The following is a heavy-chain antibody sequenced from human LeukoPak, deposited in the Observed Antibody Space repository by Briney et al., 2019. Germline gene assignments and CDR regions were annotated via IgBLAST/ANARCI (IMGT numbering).Heavy chain of an antibody. CDR3: ARDYYDSSGYYRGFDY. Sequence: SETLSLICTVSGGSISGYYWSWIRQPPGKGLEWIGYIFYSGSANYNPSLKSRVTISVDTSKNQFSLKLGSVTAADTAVYYCARDYYDSSGYYRGFDYWGQGTLVTVSS. CDR1: GGSISGYY. D-gene: IGHD3-22*01. V-gene: IGHV4-59*01. CDR2: IFYSGSA. J-gene: IGHJ4*02.